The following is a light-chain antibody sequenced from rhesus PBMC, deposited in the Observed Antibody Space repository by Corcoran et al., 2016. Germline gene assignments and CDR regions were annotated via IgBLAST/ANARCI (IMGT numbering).Light chain of an antibody. CDR3: QQYNSSPRT. Sequence: DIQMTQSPSSLSASVGDTVTITCQASQSISSWLAWYQQKRGKAPNLWVYKASSLQSGVPSRFSGSGSGTDFTLTISSLQSEDFATYYCQQYNSSPRTFGQGTKVEIK. J-gene: IGKJ1*01. V-gene: IGKV1-22*01. CDR1: QSISSW. CDR2: KAS.